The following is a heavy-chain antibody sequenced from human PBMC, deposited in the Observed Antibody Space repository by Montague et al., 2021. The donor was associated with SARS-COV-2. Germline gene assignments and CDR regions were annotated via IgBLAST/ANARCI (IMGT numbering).Heavy chain of an antibody. CDR2: IYHRSKWYN. J-gene: IGHJ4*02. Sequence: CAISGDSVPRHSPASDWNTQAPPSGLEWVGRIYHRSKWYNDYAVSVKSRITINPDTSKNQISLQLNAVTPEDTAVYYCARTSASSDYWGQGTLVTVSS. V-gene: IGHV6-1*01. CDR3: ARTSASSDY. CDR1: GDSVPRHSPA. D-gene: IGHD1-26*01.